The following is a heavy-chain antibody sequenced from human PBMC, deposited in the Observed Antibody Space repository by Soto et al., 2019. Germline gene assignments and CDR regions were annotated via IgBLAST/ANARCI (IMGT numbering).Heavy chain of an antibody. CDR2: NSAYNGNK. J-gene: IGHJ4*02. Sequence: QVQLVQSGAEVKKPGASVKVSCKASGYTFTSYGISWVRQAPGQGLEWMGWNSAYNGNKNYAQKLQGRVTTTTDTSTSTAQMELRSLRSDDTAVYYCGRDSFSGDTAMVPFYYWGQGTLVTVSS. V-gene: IGHV1-18*01. CDR1: GYTFTSYG. CDR3: GRDSFSGDTAMVPFYY. D-gene: IGHD5-18*01.